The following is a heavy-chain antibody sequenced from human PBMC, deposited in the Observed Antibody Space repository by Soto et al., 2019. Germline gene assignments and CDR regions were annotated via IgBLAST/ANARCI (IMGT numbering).Heavy chain of an antibody. V-gene: IGHV1-46*01. CDR1: GYTFTSYY. Sequence: ASVKVSCKASGYTFTSYYMHWVRQAPGQGLEWMGIINPSGGSTSYAQKFQGRVTMTRGTSTSTVYMELSSLRSEDTAVYYCARDWYCSGGSCYPSQTTYYYYGMDVWGQGTTVTVSS. CDR2: INPSGGST. D-gene: IGHD2-15*01. CDR3: ARDWYCSGGSCYPSQTTYYYYGMDV. J-gene: IGHJ6*02.